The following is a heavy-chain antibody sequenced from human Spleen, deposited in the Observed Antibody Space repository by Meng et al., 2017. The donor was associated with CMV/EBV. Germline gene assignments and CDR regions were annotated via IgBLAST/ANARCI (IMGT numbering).Heavy chain of an antibody. J-gene: IGHJ6*02. Sequence: GSLRLSCTVSGGSISSSSYYWGWIRQPPGKGLEWIGSIYYSGSTYYNPSLKSRVTISVDTSKNQFSLKLSSVTAADTAVYYCARGYSSSSWGYYYYGMDVWGQGTTVTVSS. CDR2: IYYSGST. D-gene: IGHD6-6*01. V-gene: IGHV4-39*01. CDR3: ARGYSSSSWGYYYYGMDV. CDR1: GGSISSSSYY.